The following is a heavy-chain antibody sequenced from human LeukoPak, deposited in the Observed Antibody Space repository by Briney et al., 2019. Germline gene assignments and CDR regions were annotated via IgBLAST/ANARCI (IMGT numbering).Heavy chain of an antibody. CDR3: AKDARSGYYFDY. CDR2: ISYDGSNK. J-gene: IGHJ4*02. Sequence: GRSLRLSCAASGFTFSSYAMHWVRQAPGKGLEWVAVISYDGSNKYYADSVKGRFTISRDNSKNTLYLQMNSLRAEDTAVYYCAKDARSGYYFDYWGQGTLVTVSS. D-gene: IGHD3-3*01. CDR1: GFTFSSYA. V-gene: IGHV3-30*04.